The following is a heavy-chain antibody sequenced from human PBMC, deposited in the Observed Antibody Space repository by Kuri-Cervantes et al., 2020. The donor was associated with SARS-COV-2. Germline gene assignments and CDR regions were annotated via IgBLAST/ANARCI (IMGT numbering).Heavy chain of an antibody. CDR3: ATRFLEPYYYYMDV. D-gene: IGHD3-3*01. J-gene: IGHJ6*03. V-gene: IGHV1/OR15-3*01. CDR1: GYTFTNYY. Sequence: ASVKVSCKASGYTFTNYYLNWVRQAPGQGLEWLGWINPGIGDTNYAQKFQGRVTMTEDTSTDTAYMELSSLRSEDTAVYYCATRFLEPYYYYMDVWGKGTTVTVSS. CDR2: INPGIGDT.